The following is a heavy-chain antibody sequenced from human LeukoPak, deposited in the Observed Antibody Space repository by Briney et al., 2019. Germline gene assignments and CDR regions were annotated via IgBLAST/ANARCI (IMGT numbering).Heavy chain of an antibody. CDR3: AKVHLEGASSLDQ. D-gene: IGHD1-26*01. J-gene: IGHJ4*02. CDR1: GFTFSSYG. V-gene: IGHV3-30*18. CDR2: ISYDGSNK. Sequence: GGSLILSCAASGFTFSSYGMHWVRQAPGKGLEWVAAISYDGSNKYYADSVKGRFTISRDNSKNTLYLQMNSLRTEDTAVYYCAKVHLEGASSLDQWGQGTLVTVSS.